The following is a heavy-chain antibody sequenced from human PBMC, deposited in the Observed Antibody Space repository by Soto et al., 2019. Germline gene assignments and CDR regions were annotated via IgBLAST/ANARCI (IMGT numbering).Heavy chain of an antibody. CDR1: GAPITSTY. D-gene: IGHD5-12*01. CDR3: ARMPDTEYIDVPDP. Sequence: SETLSLTCFASGAPITSTYWTWIRLPPGKGLGWIGYLDHQGYSHYSPSLRRRVSMSIDTSKNQLTLIVHSVTAADTAGYNCARMPDTEYIDVPDPCGQVTRVT. J-gene: IGHJ5*02. V-gene: IGHV4-59*01. CDR2: LDHQGYS.